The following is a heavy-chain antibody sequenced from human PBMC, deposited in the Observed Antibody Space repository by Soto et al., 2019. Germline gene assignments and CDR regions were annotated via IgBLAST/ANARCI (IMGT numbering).Heavy chain of an antibody. CDR2: ISYDGSNK. D-gene: IGHD2-15*01. V-gene: IGHV3-30-3*01. J-gene: IGHJ3*01. Sequence: VAVISYDGSNKYYADSVKGRFTISRDNSKNTLYLQMNSLRAEDTAVYYCARGDCSGGSCYSGDWGQGTMVTVSS. CDR3: ARGDCSGGSCYSGD.